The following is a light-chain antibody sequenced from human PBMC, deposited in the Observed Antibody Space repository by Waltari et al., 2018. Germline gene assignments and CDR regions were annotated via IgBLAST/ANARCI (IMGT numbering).Light chain of an antibody. J-gene: IGLJ2*01. CDR2: DVS. CDR3: SSYISSSTLEL. Sequence: QSALTQPASVSGSPGQSIPISCTGTSSDVGGYNYVPWYQQHPGKAPKLMIYDVSNRPSGVSNRFSGSKSGNTASLTISGLQAEDEADYYCSSYISSSTLELFGGGTSLTVL. CDR1: SSDVGGYNY. V-gene: IGLV2-14*03.